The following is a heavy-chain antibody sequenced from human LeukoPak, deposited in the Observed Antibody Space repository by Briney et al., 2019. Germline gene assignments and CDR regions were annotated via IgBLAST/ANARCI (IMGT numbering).Heavy chain of an antibody. V-gene: IGHV1-18*01. Sequence: ASVKVSCKASGYTFTSYGISWVRQAPGQGLEWMGWISAYNGNTNYAQKLQGRVTMTTDTSTSTAYMELRSLRSDDTAVYYCARDQLTAYSYGSFDYWGQGTLVTVST. CDR2: ISAYNGNT. J-gene: IGHJ4*02. D-gene: IGHD5-18*01. CDR1: GYTFTSYG. CDR3: ARDQLTAYSYGSFDY.